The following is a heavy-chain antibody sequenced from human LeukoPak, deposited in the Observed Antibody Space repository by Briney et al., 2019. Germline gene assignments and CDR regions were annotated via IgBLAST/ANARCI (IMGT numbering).Heavy chain of an antibody. V-gene: IGHV4-34*12. CDR1: GGSFSGYY. CDR2: FIHSGSI. J-gene: IGHJ3*02. Sequence: SETLSLTCGVSGGSFSGYYWSWIRQSPGKGLEWIGEFIHSGSINYNPSLKSQVTISLDTSTNHFSLKLSSVTAADTAVYYCARVEQLQEVVDAFDIWGQGTMVTVSS. D-gene: IGHD6-19*01. CDR3: ARVEQLQEVVDAFDI.